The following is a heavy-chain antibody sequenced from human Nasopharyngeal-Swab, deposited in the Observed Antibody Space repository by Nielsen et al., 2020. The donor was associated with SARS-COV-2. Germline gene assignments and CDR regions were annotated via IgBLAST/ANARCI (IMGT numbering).Heavy chain of an antibody. V-gene: IGHV3-21*01. J-gene: IGHJ4*02. CDR1: GFTFSSYS. Sequence: GGSLRLSCAASGFTFSSYSMNWVRQAPGKGLEWVSSISSSSSYIYYADSVKGRFTISRDNAKNSLYLQMNSLRAEDMAVYYCASPRGYYDSSGAFDYWGQGTLVTVSS. CDR3: ASPRGYYDSSGAFDY. CDR2: ISSSSSYI. D-gene: IGHD3-22*01.